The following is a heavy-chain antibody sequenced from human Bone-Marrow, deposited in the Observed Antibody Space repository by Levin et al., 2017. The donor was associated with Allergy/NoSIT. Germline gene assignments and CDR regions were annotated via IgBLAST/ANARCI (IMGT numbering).Heavy chain of an antibody. Sequence: ASGPTLVKPTQTLTLTCTFSGFSLSTSGVGVGWIRQPPGKALEWLALIYWNDDKRYSPSLKTRVTITKDTSKNQVVLTMSNLDPVDTATYYCAHSTNYYDSSGYDVNWFDPWGQGTLVTVSS. CDR3: AHSTNYYDSSGYDVNWFDP. CDR2: IYWNDDK. CDR1: GFSLSTSGVG. V-gene: IGHV2-5*01. D-gene: IGHD3-22*01. J-gene: IGHJ5*02.